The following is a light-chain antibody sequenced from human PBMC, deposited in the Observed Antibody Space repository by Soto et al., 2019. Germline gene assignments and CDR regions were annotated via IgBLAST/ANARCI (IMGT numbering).Light chain of an antibody. V-gene: IGKV3-11*01. CDR2: DAS. J-gene: IGKJ3*01. CDR1: QSVSGY. CDR3: QQRSNWPFT. Sequence: EIVLTQSSATLSLSPGERATLSCRASQSVSGYLAWYQQKPGQAPRLLIYDASNRDTGIPARFSGSGSGTDFTLTISSLEPGDFAVYYWQQRSNWPFTFGPGTTVYVK.